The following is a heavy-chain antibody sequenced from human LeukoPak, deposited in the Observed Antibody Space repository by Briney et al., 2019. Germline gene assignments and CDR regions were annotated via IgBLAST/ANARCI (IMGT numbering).Heavy chain of an antibody. Sequence: GASVKVSCKVSGYTLTELSMHWVRQAPGKGLEWMGGFDPEDGETIYAQKFQGRVTMTEDTSTDTAYTELSSLRSEDTAVYYCATGPRGYYDSSGYYPIFPFGYWGQGTLVTVSS. V-gene: IGHV1-24*01. CDR3: ATGPRGYYDSSGYYPIFPFGY. J-gene: IGHJ4*02. CDR2: FDPEDGET. CDR1: GYTLTELS. D-gene: IGHD3-22*01.